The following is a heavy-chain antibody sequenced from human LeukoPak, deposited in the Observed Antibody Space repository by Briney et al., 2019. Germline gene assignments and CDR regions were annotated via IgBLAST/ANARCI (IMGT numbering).Heavy chain of an antibody. D-gene: IGHD6-19*01. CDR3: AREVIISSGSDY. CDR1: GGSISSYH. J-gene: IGHJ4*02. Sequence: SETLSLTCTVSGGSISSYHWSWIRQPPGKGLEGIGFFYYSGSTNYNPSLKSRVTISVDTSKNQFSLKLSSVTAADTAVYYCAREVIISSGSDYWGQGTLVTVSS. CDR2: FYYSGST. V-gene: IGHV4-59*01.